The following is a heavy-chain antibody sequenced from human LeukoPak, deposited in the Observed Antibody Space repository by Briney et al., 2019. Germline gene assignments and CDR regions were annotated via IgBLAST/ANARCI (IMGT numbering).Heavy chain of an antibody. Sequence: SVKVSCKASGFTFTSSAVQWVRQARGQRLEWIGWIVVGSGNTNYAQKFQGRVTITRDMSASTAYMELGSLRSEDTAVYYCAAAPRITGTTLWGQGTLVTVSS. V-gene: IGHV1-58*01. CDR1: GFTFTSSA. D-gene: IGHD1-20*01. CDR3: AAAPRITGTTL. J-gene: IGHJ4*02. CDR2: IVVGSGNT.